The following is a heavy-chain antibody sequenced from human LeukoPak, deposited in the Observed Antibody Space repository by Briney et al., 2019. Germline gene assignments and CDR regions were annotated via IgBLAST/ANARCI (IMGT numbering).Heavy chain of an antibody. CDR3: ASTYYYDSSGYYPFDY. CDR1: GFSFSSNA. J-gene: IGHJ4*02. V-gene: IGHV3-64D*09. CDR2: ISSNGGSA. D-gene: IGHD3-22*01. Sequence: GGSLRLSCSASGFSFSSNAMHWVRQAPGKGLEYVSGISSNGGSAGYADSVKGRFTISRDNSKRTLFLQMSSLRAEDTAIYYCASTYYYDSSGYYPFDYWGQGTLVTVSS.